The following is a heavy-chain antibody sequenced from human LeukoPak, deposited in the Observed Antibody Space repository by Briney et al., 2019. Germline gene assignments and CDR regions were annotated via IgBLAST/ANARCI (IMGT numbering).Heavy chain of an antibody. Sequence: GGSLRLSCAASGFTVSSNYMSWVHQAPGKGLEWVSVIYSGGSTYYADSVKGRYTISRDNSKNTLYLHMNSLRAEDTAVYYCARGDDYGDPRDYWGQGTLVTVSS. CDR3: ARGDDYGDPRDY. CDR1: GFTVSSNY. V-gene: IGHV3-66*01. J-gene: IGHJ4*02. D-gene: IGHD4-17*01. CDR2: IYSGGST.